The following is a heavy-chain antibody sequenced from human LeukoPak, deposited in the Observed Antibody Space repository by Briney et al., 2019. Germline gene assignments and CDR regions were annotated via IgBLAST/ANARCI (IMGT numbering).Heavy chain of an antibody. V-gene: IGHV3-23*01. Sequence: GGSLRLSCAASGFTFSSYAMSWVRQAPGKGLEWVSAISGSGGSTYYADSVKGRCTISRDNSKNTLYLEMNSLRAEDTAVYYCARILGYGGYDSPFDYWGQGTLVTVSS. CDR1: GFTFSSYA. D-gene: IGHD5-12*01. CDR3: ARILGYGGYDSPFDY. J-gene: IGHJ4*02. CDR2: ISGSGGST.